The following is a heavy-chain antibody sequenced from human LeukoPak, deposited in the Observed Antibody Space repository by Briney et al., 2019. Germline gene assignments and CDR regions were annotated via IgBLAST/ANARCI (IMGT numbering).Heavy chain of an antibody. CDR2: ISGRGGST. CDR3: AKFYSSTFNYGMDV. J-gene: IGHJ6*02. Sequence: GGSLRLSCAASAFTFSTYAMNWVRRAPGKGLEWVSAISGRGGSTYYADSVKGRFTVSRDNSKNTLYLQMDSLRAEDTAVYYCAKFYSSTFNYGMDVWGLGTTVTVSS. CDR1: AFTFSTYA. V-gene: IGHV3-23*01. D-gene: IGHD6-13*01.